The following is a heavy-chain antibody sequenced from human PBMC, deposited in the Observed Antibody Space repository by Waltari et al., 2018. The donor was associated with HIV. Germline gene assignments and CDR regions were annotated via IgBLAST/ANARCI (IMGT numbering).Heavy chain of an antibody. CDR2: IYPGDSDT. V-gene: IGHV5-51*01. Sequence: EVQLVQSGAEVKKHGESLKISCKGSGYSFPGYWTAWVRQVPGKGLEWMGIIYPGDSDTRYSPSFQGQVTISADKSISTAYLQWSSLKASDTAMYYCARWVQPMAGNYFDYWGQGTLVTVSS. CDR1: GYSFPGYW. CDR3: ARWVQPMAGNYFDY. D-gene: IGHD6-19*01. J-gene: IGHJ4*02.